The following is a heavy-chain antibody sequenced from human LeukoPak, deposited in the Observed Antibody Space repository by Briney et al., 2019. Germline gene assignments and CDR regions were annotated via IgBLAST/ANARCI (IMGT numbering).Heavy chain of an antibody. J-gene: IGHJ4*02. V-gene: IGHV3-30*18. CDR1: GFTFSSYG. D-gene: IGHD3-3*01. CDR3: AKPGRIWSGYPYYFDY. Sequence: QPGGSLRLSCAASGFTFSSYGMHWVRQAPGKGLEWVAVISYDGSNKYYADSVKGRFTISRDNSKNTLYLQMNSLRAEDTAVYYCAKPGRIWSGYPYYFDYWGQGTLVTVSS. CDR2: ISYDGSNK.